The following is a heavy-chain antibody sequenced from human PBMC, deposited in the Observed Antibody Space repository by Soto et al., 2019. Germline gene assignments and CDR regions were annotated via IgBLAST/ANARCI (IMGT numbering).Heavy chain of an antibody. V-gene: IGHV4-59*01. J-gene: IGHJ6*02. CDR2: LFYTGST. D-gene: IGHD2-2*01. CDR1: GGSFSCYY. Sequence: PSETLSLTCAVYGGSFSCYYWSWIRQPPGKGLEWIGYLFYTGSTSYNPSLNSRVTMLVDTSKNQFSLKLSSVTAADSAVYYCARAILGYCTSSSCNGGDYYYGMDVWGQGTTVTVSS. CDR3: ARAILGYCTSSSCNGGDYYYGMDV.